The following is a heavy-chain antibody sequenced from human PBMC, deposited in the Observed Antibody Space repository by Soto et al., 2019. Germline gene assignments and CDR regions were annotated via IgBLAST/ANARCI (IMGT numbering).Heavy chain of an antibody. J-gene: IGHJ4*02. V-gene: IGHV3-49*03. CDR3: EAGSGSYYNVFNLYDY. CDR2: IRSKAYGGTT. Sequence: GGSLRLSCTASGFTFGDYAMSWFRQAPGKGLEWVGFIRSKAYGGTTEYAASVKCRFTTSRDDSKSIAYLQMNSLKTEDTAVYYCEAGSGSYYNVFNLYDYWGQGTLVTVSS. CDR1: GFTFGDYA. D-gene: IGHD3-10*01.